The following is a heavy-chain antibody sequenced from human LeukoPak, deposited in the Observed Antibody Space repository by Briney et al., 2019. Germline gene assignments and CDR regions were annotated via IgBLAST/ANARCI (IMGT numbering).Heavy chain of an antibody. D-gene: IGHD3-10*01. CDR1: GFTFSSYG. J-gene: IGHJ5*02. Sequence: PGGSLRLSCAASGFTFSSYGMHWVRRAPGKGLEWVAVISYDGSNKYYADSVKGRFTISRDNSKNTLYLQMNSLRLEDTAVYYCAKDLMRDRWFGESWGQGTLVTVSS. CDR2: ISYDGSNK. V-gene: IGHV3-30*18. CDR3: AKDLMRDRWFGES.